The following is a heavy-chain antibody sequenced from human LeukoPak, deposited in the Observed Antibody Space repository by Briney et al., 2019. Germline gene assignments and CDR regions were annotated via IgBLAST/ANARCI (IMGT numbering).Heavy chain of an antibody. CDR1: GYTFTSYD. D-gene: IGHD3-22*01. J-gene: IGHJ6*03. CDR3: ARTLGDSSGYYDYYYYMDV. Sequence: GPSVKLSCKASGYTFTSYDINWVRQATGQGLEWMGWMNPNSGNTGYAQKFQGRVTMTRNTSISTAYMELSSLRSEDTAVYYCARTLGDSSGYYDYYYYMDVWGKGTAVTVSS. V-gene: IGHV1-8*01. CDR2: MNPNSGNT.